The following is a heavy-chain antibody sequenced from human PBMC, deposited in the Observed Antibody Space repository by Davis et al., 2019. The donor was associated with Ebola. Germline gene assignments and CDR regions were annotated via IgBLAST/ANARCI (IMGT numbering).Heavy chain of an antibody. CDR3: ARTSVAANDAFDI. D-gene: IGHD2-15*01. CDR2: IYYSGST. V-gene: IGHV4-59*01. Sequence: GSLRLSCTVSGGSISSYYWSWIRQPPGKGLEWIGYIYYSGSTNYNPSLKSRVTISVDTSKNQFSLKLSSVTAADTAVYYCARTSVAANDAFDIWGQGTMVTVSS. J-gene: IGHJ3*02. CDR1: GGSISSYY.